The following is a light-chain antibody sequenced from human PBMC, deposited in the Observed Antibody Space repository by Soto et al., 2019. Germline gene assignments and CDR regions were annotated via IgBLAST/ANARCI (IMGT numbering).Light chain of an antibody. J-gene: IGKJ1*01. CDR3: QQHGSSAWT. V-gene: IGKV3-20*01. CDR1: QSVSSSY. CDR2: GAS. Sequence: EIVLTQSPGTRSLSPGERATLSCRASQSVSSSYLAWYQQKPGQAPRLLIYGASSRATGIPDRLSGSGSGTDFSRTISRLEPEDFAVYYGQQHGSSAWTFGQGTKVEIK.